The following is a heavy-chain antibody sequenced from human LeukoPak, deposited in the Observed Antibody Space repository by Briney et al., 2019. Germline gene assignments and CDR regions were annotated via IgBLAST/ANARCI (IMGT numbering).Heavy chain of an antibody. CDR3: ARGHFSQDYKFDY. Sequence: PSETLSLTCAVYGGSFSGYYWSWIRQPPGKGLEWIGEINHSGSTNYNPSLKSRVTISVDTSKNQFSLKLSSVTAADTAVYYCARGHFSQDYKFDYWGQGTLVTVSS. V-gene: IGHV4-34*01. D-gene: IGHD4-11*01. CDR2: INHSGST. J-gene: IGHJ4*02. CDR1: GGSFSGYY.